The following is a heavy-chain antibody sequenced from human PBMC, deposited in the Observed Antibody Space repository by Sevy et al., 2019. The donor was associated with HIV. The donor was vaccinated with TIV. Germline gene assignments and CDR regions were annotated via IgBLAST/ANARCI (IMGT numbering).Heavy chain of an antibody. CDR2: INSDGSST. V-gene: IGHV3-74*01. CDR3: ARDVTGPSGSYRSYYYYYGMDV. CDR1: GFTFSSYW. J-gene: IGHJ6*02. Sequence: GESLKISCAASGFTFSSYWMHWVRQAPGKGLVWVSRINSDGSSTSYADSVKGRFTISRDNAKNTLYLQMNSLRAEDTAVYYCARDVTGPSGSYRSYYYYYGMDVWGQGTTVTVSS. D-gene: IGHD3-16*02.